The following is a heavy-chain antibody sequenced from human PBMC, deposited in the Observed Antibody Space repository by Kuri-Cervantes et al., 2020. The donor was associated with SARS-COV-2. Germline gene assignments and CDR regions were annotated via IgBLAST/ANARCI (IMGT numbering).Heavy chain of an antibody. CDR1: GGSFSDYY. J-gene: IGHJ4*02. CDR3: ARVRGVLGEVYFDY. CDR2: INHSGST. Sequence: SETLSLTCAVYGGSFSDYYWSWVRQPPGKGLEWIGEINHSGSTNYNPSLKSRVTISVDTSKNQFSLKLSSVTAADTAVYYCARVRGVLGEVYFDYWGQGTLVTVSS. V-gene: IGHV4-34*01. D-gene: IGHD3-10*01.